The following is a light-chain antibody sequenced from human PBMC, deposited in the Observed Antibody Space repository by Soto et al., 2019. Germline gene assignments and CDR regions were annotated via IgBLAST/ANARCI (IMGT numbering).Light chain of an antibody. CDR3: QHYNCYPWT. CDR1: QTINNW. J-gene: IGKJ1*01. V-gene: IGKV1-5*01. CDR2: HAS. Sequence: DIHMTQSPSTLSASIGDRVTITCRASQTINNWLAWYQQKPGKAPNLLIYHASNLETGVPSRFSGSAFGTEFTLTISSLQPDDFATYYCQHYNCYPWTFCQGTKVDIK.